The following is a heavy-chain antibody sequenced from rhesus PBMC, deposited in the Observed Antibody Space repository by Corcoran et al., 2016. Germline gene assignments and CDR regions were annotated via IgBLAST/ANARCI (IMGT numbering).Heavy chain of an antibody. CDR2: IYWDNDR. V-gene: IGHV2-1*01. CDR1: GFSLSASGTG. CDR3: ARSLVYSGTSNYFDY. Sequence: QVTLKESGPALVRPTQTLTLTCTFSGFSLSASGTGVGGIRQSSRKTLEWRAHIYWDNDRRHNTTLKSRLTISKDTSKNQVFLTMTNMDPGDTGTYFCARSLVYSGTSNYFDYWGQGVLLTVSS. J-gene: IGHJ4*01. D-gene: IGHD5-24*01.